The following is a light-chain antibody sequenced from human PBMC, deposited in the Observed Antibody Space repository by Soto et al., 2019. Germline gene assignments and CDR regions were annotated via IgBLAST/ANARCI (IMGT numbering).Light chain of an antibody. Sequence: QSALTRPASVSGSPGQSITISCTGTSGDVGGYYYVSWYQQLPGKAPKLMISEVSNRPSGVSNRFSGSKSGNTASLTISGLQAEDEADYYCISYTSSSTSYVFGTGTKVTVL. CDR3: ISYTSSSTSYV. CDR2: EVS. J-gene: IGLJ1*01. V-gene: IGLV2-14*01. CDR1: SGDVGGYYY.